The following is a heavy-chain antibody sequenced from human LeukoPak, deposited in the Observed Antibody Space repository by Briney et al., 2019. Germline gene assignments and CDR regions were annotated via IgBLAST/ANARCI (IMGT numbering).Heavy chain of an antibody. CDR2: IYYSGST. D-gene: IGHD2-15*01. CDR1: GGSISSSSYY. CDR3: ARDVPDIVVVVAATLDWFDP. V-gene: IGHV4-39*02. J-gene: IGHJ5*02. Sequence: SEALSLTCTVSGGSISSSSYYWGWIRQPPGKGLEWIGSIYYSGSTYYNPSLKSRVTISVDTSKNQFSLKLSSVTAADTAVYYCARDVPDIVVVVAATLDWFDPWGQGTLVTVSS.